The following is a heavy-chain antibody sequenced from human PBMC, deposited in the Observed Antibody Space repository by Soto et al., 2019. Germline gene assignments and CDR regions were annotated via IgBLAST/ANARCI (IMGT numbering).Heavy chain of an antibody. Sequence: EVQLVESGGGLVKPGGSLRLSCVDSGSTFSSYSMNWVRQAPGKGLEWVASISSRSSVIWYTDSLKGRFTISRDNAKNSLYLQMNSLRAEDTAVYYCLRGGRGYTRDDALDVWGQGTMVTVSS. V-gene: IGHV3-21*06. CDR2: ISSRSSVI. J-gene: IGHJ3*01. CDR1: GSTFSSYS. D-gene: IGHD2-2*02. CDR3: LRGGRGYTRDDALDV.